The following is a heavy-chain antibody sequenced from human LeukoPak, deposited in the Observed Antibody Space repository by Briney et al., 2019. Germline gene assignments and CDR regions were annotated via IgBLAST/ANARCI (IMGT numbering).Heavy chain of an antibody. CDR1: GYTFTGYY. CDR3: ARDPGGYDFWSG. V-gene: IGHV1-2*02. J-gene: IGHJ4*02. Sequence: ASVKVSCKASGYTFTGYYMHWVRQAPGQGLEWMGWINPNSGGTNYAQKFQGRVTMTRDTSISTAYMELSRLRSDDTAVYYCARDPGGYDFWSGWGQGTLVTVSS. CDR2: INPNSGGT. D-gene: IGHD3-3*01.